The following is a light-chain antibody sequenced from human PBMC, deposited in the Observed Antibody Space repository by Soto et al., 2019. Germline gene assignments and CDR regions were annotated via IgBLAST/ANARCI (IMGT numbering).Light chain of an antibody. CDR1: QSVNNN. J-gene: IGKJ1*01. Sequence: IVMTQSPATLSVSPGERATLSCRASQSVNNNLAWYQQKRGQAPRLLIFNASTRATGIPARFSGSGSGTEFTLTISSLQSEDFAVFYCQQYNNWPWTFGQGTKVEI. CDR3: QQYNNWPWT. V-gene: IGKV3-15*01. CDR2: NAS.